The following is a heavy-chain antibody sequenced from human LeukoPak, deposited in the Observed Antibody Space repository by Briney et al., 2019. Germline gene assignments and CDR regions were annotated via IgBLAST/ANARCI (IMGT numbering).Heavy chain of an antibody. D-gene: IGHD1-26*01. CDR1: GFTFSSYW. J-gene: IGHJ4*02. Sequence: GGSLRLSCAASGFTFSSYWMHWVRQAPGKGLVWVSRINSDRNSTTNPASVKGRSTISRDNAKNTLYLQMDSLRAEDTAMYYCARGTGSYYSLGYWGQGTLVTVSS. CDR3: ARGTGSYYSLGY. CDR2: INSDRNST. V-gene: IGHV3-74*01.